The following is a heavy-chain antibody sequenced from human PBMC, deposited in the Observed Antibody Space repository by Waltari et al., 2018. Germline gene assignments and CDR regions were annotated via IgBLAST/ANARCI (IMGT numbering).Heavy chain of an antibody. CDR3: AKGAIGSAGLDY. D-gene: IGHD6-13*01. CDR1: EFSFSGFA. V-gene: IGHV3-23*01. Sequence: EVQLLESGGGLVQPGGSLRLSCAASEFSFSGFAVTGVRQAPGKGLEWVSSFTTSGNTYYADSVKGRFTISRDNSKNKMYLQMNSLRADDTAVYYCAKGAIGSAGLDYWGQGTLVTVSS. CDR2: FTTSGNT. J-gene: IGHJ4*02.